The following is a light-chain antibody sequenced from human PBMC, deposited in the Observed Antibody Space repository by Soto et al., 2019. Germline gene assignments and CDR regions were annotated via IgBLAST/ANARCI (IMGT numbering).Light chain of an antibody. CDR3: SSYAGSGAVV. J-gene: IGLJ3*02. CDR2: EVT. V-gene: IGLV2-14*01. CDR1: SSGVGTYNY. Sequence: QSVLTQPASVSGSPGQSITISCTGSSSGVGTYNYVSWYQQHPGKAPKLIIYEVTNRPSGVSNRFSGSKSGNTASLTISGLRAEDEADYYCSSYAGSGAVVFGGGTKVTVL.